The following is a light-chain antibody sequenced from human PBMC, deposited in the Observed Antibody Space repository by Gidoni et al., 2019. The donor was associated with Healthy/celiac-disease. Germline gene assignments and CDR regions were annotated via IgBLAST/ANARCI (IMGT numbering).Light chain of an antibody. J-gene: IGKJ5*01. CDR2: DAS. V-gene: IGKV3-11*01. Sequence: EIVLTQSPATLSLSPGERATLSCRASQSVSSYLAWYQQKPGQAPRLLIYDASNRATGIPARFSGSGSGTDFTLTISSLEPEDFAVYYGQQRSNWPPKITFXXXTRLEIK. CDR1: QSVSSY. CDR3: QQRSNWPPKIT.